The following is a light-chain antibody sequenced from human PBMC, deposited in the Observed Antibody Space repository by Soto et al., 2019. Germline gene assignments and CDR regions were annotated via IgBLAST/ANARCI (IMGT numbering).Light chain of an antibody. CDR1: QSVSSSY. CDR3: QHYGSSPT. J-gene: IGKJ1*01. Sequence: EIVLTQSPGTLSLSPGERATLSCRASQSVSSSYLAWYQQKPGQAPRLLMYGALSRATGIPDRFSGSGSGTDFTLTISRLEPEELAVYYCQHYGSSPTFGQGTKVEIK. V-gene: IGKV3-20*01. CDR2: GAL.